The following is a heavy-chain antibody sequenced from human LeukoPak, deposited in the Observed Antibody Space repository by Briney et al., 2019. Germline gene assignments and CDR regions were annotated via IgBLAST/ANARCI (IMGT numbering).Heavy chain of an antibody. CDR1: GLTFSNYE. CDR3: ASSLSSGWGPVDYY. D-gene: IGHD6-19*01. V-gene: IGHV3-48*03. Sequence: GGSLRLSCAASGLTFSNYEMNWVRQAPGKGLEWVSYINPGGSNRFYAGSVRGRFTISRDDAKKSVYLQMNSLRAEDTAVYYCASSLSSGWGPVDYYGGQGIMVTVSA. J-gene: IGHJ4*02. CDR2: INPGGSNR.